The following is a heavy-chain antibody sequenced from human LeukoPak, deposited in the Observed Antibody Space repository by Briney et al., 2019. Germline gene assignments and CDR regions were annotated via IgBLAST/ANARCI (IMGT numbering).Heavy chain of an antibody. CDR2: IWYDGSNK. D-gene: IGHD5-24*01. J-gene: IGHJ4*02. CDR3: ARHGYNYGFDY. Sequence: GGSLRLSCSASGFTFSSYAMHWVRQAPGKGLEWVAVIWYDGSNKYYVDSVKGRFTISRDISKNTLYLQMNSLSAEDTAVYYCARHGYNYGFDYWGQGTLVTVSS. V-gene: IGHV3-33*08. CDR1: GFTFSSYA.